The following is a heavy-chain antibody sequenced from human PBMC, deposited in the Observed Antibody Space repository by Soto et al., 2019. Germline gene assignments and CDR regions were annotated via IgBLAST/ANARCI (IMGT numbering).Heavy chain of an antibody. CDR3: ARARERFLAVDNWFDP. J-gene: IGHJ5*02. V-gene: IGHV1-3*01. CDR1: GYTFTSYA. CDR2: INAGNGNT. D-gene: IGHD3-3*01. Sequence: ASVKVSCKASGYTFTSYAMHWVRQAPGQRLEWMGWINAGNGNTKYSQKFQGRVTITRDTSASTAYMELSSLRSEDTAVYYCARARERFLAVDNWFDPWGQGTLVTVSS.